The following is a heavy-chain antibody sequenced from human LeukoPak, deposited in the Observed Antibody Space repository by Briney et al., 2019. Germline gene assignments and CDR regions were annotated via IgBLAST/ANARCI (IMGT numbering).Heavy chain of an antibody. D-gene: IGHD6-13*01. CDR1: GFSLSTSGVG. J-gene: IGHJ4*02. V-gene: IGHV2-5*01. Sequence: ESGPALVKPTQTLTLTCTFSGFSLSTSGVGVGWIRQPPGKALEWLALIYWNDDKRYSPSLKSRLTITKDTSKNQVVLTMTNMDPVDTATYYCALRRNSAAGNYFDYWGQGTLVTVSS. CDR2: IYWNDDK. CDR3: ALRRNSAAGNYFDY.